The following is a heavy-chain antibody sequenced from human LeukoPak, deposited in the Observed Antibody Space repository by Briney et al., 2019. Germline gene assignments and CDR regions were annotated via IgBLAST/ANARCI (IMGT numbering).Heavy chain of an antibody. Sequence: GGSLRLSCAASGFTFSSYSMNWVRQAPGRGLEWVSYISSDGSTIYYADSVKGRFTISRDNAKNSLSLQMNSLRAEDTAVYYCASGIGFGVVVCYYYYDMDVWGQGTTVTVSS. CDR3: ASGIGFGVVVCYYYYDMDV. CDR1: GFTFSSYS. D-gene: IGHD3-3*01. V-gene: IGHV3-48*01. J-gene: IGHJ6*02. CDR2: ISSDGSTI.